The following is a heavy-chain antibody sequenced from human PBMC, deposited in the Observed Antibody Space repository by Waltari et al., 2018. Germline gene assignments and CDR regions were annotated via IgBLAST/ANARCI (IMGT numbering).Heavy chain of an antibody. Sequence: EVQLVDSGGGLVQPGGSLRLSCAASGFTFSAYTMLWVRQTPGKGLEFVSIISRNGNDSYYASSVKDRFIISRDNSKNMMYFQMGSLRPDDTAVYYCARSRAGTVDYWGQGTLVSVSS. CDR3: ARSRAGTVDY. V-gene: IGHV3-64*01. D-gene: IGHD1-1*01. J-gene: IGHJ4*02. CDR2: ISRNGNDS. CDR1: GFTFSAYT.